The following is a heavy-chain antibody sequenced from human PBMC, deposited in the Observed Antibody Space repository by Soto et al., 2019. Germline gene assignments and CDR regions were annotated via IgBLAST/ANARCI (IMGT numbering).Heavy chain of an antibody. J-gene: IGHJ4*02. CDR2: TSYSGSS. V-gene: IGHV4-31*03. CDR1: GGSNIRDGYY. Sequence: SETLSLTCTVSGGSNIRDGYYWSWIRQHPGKGLEWIAYTSYSGSSYSNPSLKSRVTISADTSKNQFSLRLTSVTAADTAVYFCARAAPAGSADFWGQGTLVTVSS. CDR3: ARAAPAGSADF. D-gene: IGHD6-13*01.